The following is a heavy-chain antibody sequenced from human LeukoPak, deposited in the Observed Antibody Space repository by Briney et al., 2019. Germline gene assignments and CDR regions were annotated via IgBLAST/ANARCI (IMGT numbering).Heavy chain of an antibody. CDR2: INTDGSIT. Sequence: PGGSLRLSCAASGFTFSSYWMHWARQAPGKGLVWVSRINTDGSITNYADSVKGRFTISRDNARDTLYLQINSLRAEDTAVYYCARDSPTPDYWGQGTLVTVSS. J-gene: IGHJ4*02. V-gene: IGHV3-74*01. CDR3: ARDSPTPDY. CDR1: GFTFSSYW.